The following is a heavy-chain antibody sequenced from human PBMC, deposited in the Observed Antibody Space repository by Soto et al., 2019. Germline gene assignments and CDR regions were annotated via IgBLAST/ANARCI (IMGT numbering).Heavy chain of an antibody. Sequence: QVQLVQSGAEVKKPGASVKVSCKASGYTFTSYAMHWVRQAPGQRLEWMGWINAGNGNTKYSQKFQGRVTITRDTSASTAYMELSSLRSEDTAVYYCARDINTIVSAFDIWGQGTMVTVSS. CDR1: GYTFTSYA. CDR2: INAGNGNT. CDR3: ARDINTIVSAFDI. D-gene: IGHD3-16*02. J-gene: IGHJ3*02. V-gene: IGHV1-3*01.